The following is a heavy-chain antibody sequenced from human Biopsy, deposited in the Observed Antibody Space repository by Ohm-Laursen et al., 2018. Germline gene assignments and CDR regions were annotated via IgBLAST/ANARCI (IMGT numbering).Heavy chain of an antibody. D-gene: IGHD5-12*01. CDR1: GFSFSTHA. CDR3: ARDPPNSDYSLDF. V-gene: IGHV3-33*08. CDR2: IWHDGDNK. Sequence: SLRLSCAASGFSFSTHAMHWVRQAPGRGLEWVAFIWHDGDNKFYADSVKGRFTISRDNSKNTVYLQMNNLSAGDTAVYFCARDPPNSDYSLDFWGQGTLTTVSS. J-gene: IGHJ4*02.